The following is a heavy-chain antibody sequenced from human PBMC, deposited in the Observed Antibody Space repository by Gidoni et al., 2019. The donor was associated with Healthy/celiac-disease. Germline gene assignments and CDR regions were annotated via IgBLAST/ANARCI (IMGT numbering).Heavy chain of an antibody. V-gene: IGHV3-23*01. CDR1: GFTFSSYA. CDR3: AGNTVVAPFYYYYYGMDV. J-gene: IGHJ6*02. CDR2: ISGSGGST. D-gene: IGHD2-15*01. Sequence: EVQLLESGGGLVQPGGSLRLSCAASGFTFSSYAMSWVRQAPGKGLEWVSAISGSGGSTYYADSVRGRFTISRDNSKNTLYLQMNSLRAEDTAVYYCAGNTVVAPFYYYYYGMDVWGQGTTVTVSS.